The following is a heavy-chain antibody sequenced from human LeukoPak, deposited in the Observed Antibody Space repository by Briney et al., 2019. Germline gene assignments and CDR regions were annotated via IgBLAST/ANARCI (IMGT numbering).Heavy chain of an antibody. CDR3: ARDPNYSHMYSSSSPFDY. D-gene: IGHD6-6*01. CDR2: NSAYNDNT. J-gene: IGHJ4*02. V-gene: IGHV1-18*01. Sequence: ASVKVSCKASGYTFTNYGIIWVRQAPGRGLEWMGWNSAYNDNTNYAQKLQGRVTMTTDTSTSTAYMELRSLRSDDTAVYYCARDPNYSHMYSSSSPFDYWGQGTLVTVSS. CDR1: GYTFTNYG.